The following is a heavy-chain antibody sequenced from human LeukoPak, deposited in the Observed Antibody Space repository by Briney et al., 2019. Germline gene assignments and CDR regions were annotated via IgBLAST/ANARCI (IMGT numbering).Heavy chain of an antibody. D-gene: IGHD3-22*01. CDR3: ARDRNYYDSSGYLDY. J-gene: IGHJ4*02. V-gene: IGHV3-30-3*01. Sequence: GGSLRLSCAASGFTFSSYAMHWVRQAPGKGLERVAVISYDGSNKYYADSVKGRFTISRDNSKNTLYLQMNSLRAEDTAVYYCARDRNYYDSSGYLDYWGQGTLVTVSS. CDR1: GFTFSSYA. CDR2: ISYDGSNK.